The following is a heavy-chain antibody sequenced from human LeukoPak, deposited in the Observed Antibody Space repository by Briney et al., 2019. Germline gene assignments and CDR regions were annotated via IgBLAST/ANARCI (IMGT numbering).Heavy chain of an antibody. CDR2: IRSKANNYAT. Sequence: GGSLRLSCAASGFTFSNAWMSWVRQAPGRGLEWVGRIRSKANNYATAYAASVKGRFTISRDDSKSTAYLQMNSLKTEDTAVYYCTNNLVGATDWGQGTLVTVSS. D-gene: IGHD1-26*01. J-gene: IGHJ4*02. V-gene: IGHV3-73*01. CDR1: GFTFSNAW. CDR3: TNNLVGATD.